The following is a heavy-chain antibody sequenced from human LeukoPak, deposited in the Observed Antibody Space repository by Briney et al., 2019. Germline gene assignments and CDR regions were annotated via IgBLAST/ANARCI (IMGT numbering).Heavy chain of an antibody. V-gene: IGHV3-9*01. Sequence: GGSLRLSCAASGFTFDDYAMHWVRQAPGKGLEWVSGISWNSGSIGYADSVKGRFTISRDNAKNSLYLQMNSLRAEDTALYYCAKGGRWLQPDYWGQGTLVTVSS. CDR2: ISWNSGSI. CDR3: AKGGRWLQPDY. D-gene: IGHD5-24*01. CDR1: GFTFDDYA. J-gene: IGHJ4*02.